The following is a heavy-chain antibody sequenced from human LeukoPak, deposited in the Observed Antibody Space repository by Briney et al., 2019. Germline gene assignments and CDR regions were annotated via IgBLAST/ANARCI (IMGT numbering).Heavy chain of an antibody. D-gene: IGHD5-18*01. CDR1: GFTFHYW. J-gene: IGHJ4*02. CDR2: IKEDGSER. Sequence: GGSLRLSCAVSGFTFHYWMAWVRQAPGKGLEWVANIKEDGSERHCADSVRDRFTIYRDNAKSSLFLQMNSLRAEDTAVYYCARDRATAMFDYWAQGTLVTVSS. V-gene: IGHV3-7*01. CDR3: ARDRATAMFDY.